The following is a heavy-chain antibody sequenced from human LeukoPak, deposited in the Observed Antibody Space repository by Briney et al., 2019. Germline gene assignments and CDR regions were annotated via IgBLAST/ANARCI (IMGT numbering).Heavy chain of an antibody. J-gene: IGHJ4*02. Sequence: GGSLRLSCAASGFTFDSYAMRWVRQAPGKGLEWVSAISGSGGSTYYADSVKGLFSISRDNSKNTLYLQMNSLRAEDTAVYYCAKASGGYYHSSGYYSDYWGQGTLVTVSS. D-gene: IGHD3-22*01. CDR2: ISGSGGST. V-gene: IGHV3-23*01. CDR3: AKASGGYYHSSGYYSDY. CDR1: GFTFDSYA.